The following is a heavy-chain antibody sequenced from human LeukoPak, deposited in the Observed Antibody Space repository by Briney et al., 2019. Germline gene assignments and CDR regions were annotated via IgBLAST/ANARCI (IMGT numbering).Heavy chain of an antibody. Sequence: ASVKVSCKASGYTFTSYYMHWVRQAPGQGLEWMGLINPSGGSTSYAQKFQGRVTMTRDTSTSTVYMELSSLRSEDTAVYYCARDSMGGKISSSWYFYYWGQGTLVTVSS. J-gene: IGHJ4*02. CDR1: GYTFTSYY. V-gene: IGHV1-46*01. D-gene: IGHD6-13*01. CDR3: ARDSMGGKISSSWYFYY. CDR2: INPSGGST.